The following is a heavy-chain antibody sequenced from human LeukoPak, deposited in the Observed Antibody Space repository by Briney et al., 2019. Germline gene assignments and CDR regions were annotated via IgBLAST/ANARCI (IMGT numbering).Heavy chain of an antibody. J-gene: IGHJ4*02. CDR3: AKDILGYCSGGSCYG. CDR2: ISGSGGST. Sequence: GSLRLSCAASGLTFSSYAMSWVRQAPGKGLEWVSAISGSGGSTYYADSVKGRFTISRDNSKNTLYLQMNSLRAEDTAVYYCAKDILGYCSGGSCYGRGQGTLVTVSS. CDR1: GLTFSSYA. D-gene: IGHD2-15*01. V-gene: IGHV3-23*01.